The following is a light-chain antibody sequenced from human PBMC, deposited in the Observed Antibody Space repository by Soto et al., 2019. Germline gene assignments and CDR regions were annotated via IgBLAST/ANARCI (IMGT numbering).Light chain of an antibody. Sequence: QCVRNQARSVCGSPGQAVSISCSGTSSDVGTYNYVSWYQQHPGKAPKLMIYDVSKRPSGVPDRFSGSKSGNTASLTISGLQAEDEADYYCCSYAGGYTHAVFGGGTKVTVL. CDR3: CSYAGGYTHAV. CDR1: SSDVGTYNY. J-gene: IGLJ2*01. V-gene: IGLV2-11*01. CDR2: DVS.